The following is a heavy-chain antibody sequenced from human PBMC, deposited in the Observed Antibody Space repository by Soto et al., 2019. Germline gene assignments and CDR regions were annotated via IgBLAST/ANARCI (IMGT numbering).Heavy chain of an antibody. Sequence: GGSLRLSCSASGFIFSSYDMHWVRQGPGKGLEWVSAIGTTGDTNYAGSVKGRFTISRENAKNSLYLQMNSLRAGDTAIYFCARAIGPTLFDYWGQGALVTVYS. V-gene: IGHV3-13*04. CDR1: GFIFSSYD. D-gene: IGHD3-22*01. J-gene: IGHJ4*02. CDR2: IGTTGDT. CDR3: ARAIGPTLFDY.